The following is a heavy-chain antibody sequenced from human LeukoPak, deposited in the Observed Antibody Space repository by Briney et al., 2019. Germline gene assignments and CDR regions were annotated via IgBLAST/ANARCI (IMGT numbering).Heavy chain of an antibody. J-gene: IGHJ4*02. V-gene: IGHV3-21*01. D-gene: IGHD6-13*01. CDR2: ISSSSSYI. CDR1: GFTFSSYG. Sequence: GGSLRLSCAASGFTFSSYGMNWVRQAPGKGLEWVSSISSSSSYIYYADSVKGRFTISRDNAKNSLYLQMNSLRAEDTAVYYCARSGYSSSWLFDYWGQGTLVTVSS. CDR3: ARSGYSSSWLFDY.